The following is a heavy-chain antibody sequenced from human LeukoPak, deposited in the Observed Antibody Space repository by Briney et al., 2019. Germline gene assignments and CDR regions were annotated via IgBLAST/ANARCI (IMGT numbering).Heavy chain of an antibody. J-gene: IGHJ4*02. Sequence: PSETLPLTCTVSGGSISSSSYYWGWIRQPPGRGLEWIGSIYYSGSTYYNPSLKSRVTISVDTSKNQFSLKLSSVTAADTAVYYCASIPMYSSSWYSGVGGYWGQGTLVTVSS. D-gene: IGHD6-13*01. CDR1: GGSISSSSYY. V-gene: IGHV4-39*01. CDR2: IYYSGST. CDR3: ASIPMYSSSWYSGVGGY.